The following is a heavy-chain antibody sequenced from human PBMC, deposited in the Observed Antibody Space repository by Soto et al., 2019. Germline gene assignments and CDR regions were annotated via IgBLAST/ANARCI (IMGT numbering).Heavy chain of an antibody. CDR3: ARVDFWSGFLH. CDR1: GGSISSGGYY. Sequence: SETLSLTCTVSGGSISSGGYYWSWIRQHPGKGLEWIGYIYYSGSTYYNPSLKSRVTISVDTSKNQFSLKLSSVTAADTAVYYCARVDFWSGFLHWGQGTLVTVSS. V-gene: IGHV4-31*03. D-gene: IGHD3-3*01. CDR2: IYYSGST. J-gene: IGHJ4*02.